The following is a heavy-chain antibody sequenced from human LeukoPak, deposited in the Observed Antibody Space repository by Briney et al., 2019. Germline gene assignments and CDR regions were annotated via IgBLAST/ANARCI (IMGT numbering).Heavy chain of an antibody. J-gene: IGHJ4*02. CDR1: GFTFSSYS. CDR3: AREDSGWSESAYYFDY. V-gene: IGHV3-48*01. CDR2: ISSSSSTI. D-gene: IGHD6-19*01. Sequence: GGSLRLSCAASGFTFSSYSMNWVRKAPGKGLEWVSYISSSSSTIYYADSVKGRFTISRDNAKNSLYLQMNSLRSEDTAVYYCAREDSGWSESAYYFDYWGQGTGVTVSS.